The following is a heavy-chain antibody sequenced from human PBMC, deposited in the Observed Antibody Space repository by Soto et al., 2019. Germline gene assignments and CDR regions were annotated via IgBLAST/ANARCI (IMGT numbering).Heavy chain of an antibody. D-gene: IGHD5-12*01. V-gene: IGHV3-23*01. CDR1: GFTFTHFA. CDR2: ITASGRST. CDR3: AKDRGDGGYVPRSAFDI. J-gene: IGHJ3*02. Sequence: GGSLRLSCAASGFTFTHFAMSWVRQAPGKGLEWVSSITASGRSTYYADYVKGRFTISRDNPHDTLYLQMDSLRAEDTAVYYCAKDRGDGGYVPRSAFDIWGQGIMVTVSS.